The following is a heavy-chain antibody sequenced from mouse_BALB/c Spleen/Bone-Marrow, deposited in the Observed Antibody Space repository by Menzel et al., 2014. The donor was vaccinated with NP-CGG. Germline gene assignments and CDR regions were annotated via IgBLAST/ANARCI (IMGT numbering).Heavy chain of an antibody. CDR3: ARGGIYYGMDY. J-gene: IGHJ4*01. Sequence: EVQVVESGGGLVKPGGSLKLSCATSGFTFSDYYMYWVRQTPEKRLEWVAYISNGGGSTYYPDTVKGRFTISRDNAKNTLYLQMSRLKSEDTAMYYCARGGIYYGMDYWGQGTSVTVSS. CDR2: ISNGGGST. CDR1: GFTFSDYY. V-gene: IGHV5-12*02.